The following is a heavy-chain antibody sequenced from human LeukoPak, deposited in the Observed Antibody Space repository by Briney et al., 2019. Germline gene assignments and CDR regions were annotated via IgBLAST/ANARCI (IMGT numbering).Heavy chain of an antibody. V-gene: IGHV3-21*01. CDR2: ISSSSSYI. CDR1: GFTFSSYS. J-gene: IGHJ3*02. D-gene: IGHD6-13*01. CDR3: ARDGYSSSWYEAGDAFDI. Sequence: PGGSLRLSCAASGFTFSSYSMNWVRQAPGKGLEWVSSISSSSSYIYYADSVKGRFTISRDNAKNSLYLQMNSLRAEDTAVYYCARDGYSSSWYEAGDAFDIWGQGTMVTVSS.